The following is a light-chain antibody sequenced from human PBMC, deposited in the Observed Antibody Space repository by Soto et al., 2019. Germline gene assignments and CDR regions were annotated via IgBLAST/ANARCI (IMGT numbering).Light chain of an antibody. J-gene: IGKJ5*01. CDR1: QSISSW. CDR2: KAS. V-gene: IGKV1-5*03. Sequence: DIQTTQSPSTLSASVGDRVTITCRASQSISSWLAWYQQKPGKAPKLLIYKASSLESGVPSRFSGSGSGTEFTLTISSLQPDDFATYYCQQRSNWPPPITFGQGTRLEIK. CDR3: QQRSNWPPPIT.